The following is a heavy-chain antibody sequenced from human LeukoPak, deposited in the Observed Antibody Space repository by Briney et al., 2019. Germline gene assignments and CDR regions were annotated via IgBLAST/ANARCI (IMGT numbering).Heavy chain of an antibody. J-gene: IGHJ3*02. CDR3: AGYCSSTSCFLLLYAFDI. CDR2: ISGSGGST. V-gene: IGHV3-23*01. D-gene: IGHD2-2*01. Sequence: GGSLRLSCAASGFTFSSYAMSWVRQAPGKGLEWVSAISGSGGSTYYADSVKGRFTISRDNSKNTLYLQMNSLRAEDTAVYYCAGYCSSTSCFLLLYAFDIWGKGTMVTVSS. CDR1: GFTFSSYA.